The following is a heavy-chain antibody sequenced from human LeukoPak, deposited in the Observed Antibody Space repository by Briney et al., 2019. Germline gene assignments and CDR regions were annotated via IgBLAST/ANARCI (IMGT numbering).Heavy chain of an antibody. CDR2: IKQDGSEK. CDR1: GFTFSSYW. J-gene: IGHJ6*03. V-gene: IGHV3-7*01. Sequence: PGGSLRLSCAASGFTFSSYWMSWVRQAPGKGLDWLATIKQDGSEKYYVDSVKGRFTISRDNAKNSLYLQMNSLRAEDTAVYYCARFSGTSPSYYYMDVWGKGTTVTVSS. CDR3: ARFSGTSPSYYYMDV. D-gene: IGHD1-7*01.